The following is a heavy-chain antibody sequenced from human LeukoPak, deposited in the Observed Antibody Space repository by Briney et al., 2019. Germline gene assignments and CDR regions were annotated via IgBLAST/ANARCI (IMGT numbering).Heavy chain of an antibody. D-gene: IGHD4-17*01. CDR2: ICDNGVNK. CDR3: AKVRVRYFDY. CDR1: GFTFTSYG. Sequence: GGSLRLSCTPPGFTFTSYGMHWVRQAPGKGLEWVAVICDNGVNKYYADSVKGRFTISRDNSENTLYLQMNSLRAEDTAVYYCAKVRVRYFDYWGQGTLVTVSS. J-gene: IGHJ4*02. V-gene: IGHV3-33*06.